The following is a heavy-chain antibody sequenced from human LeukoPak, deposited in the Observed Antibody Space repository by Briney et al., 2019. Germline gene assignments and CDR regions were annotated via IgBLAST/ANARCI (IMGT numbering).Heavy chain of an antibody. CDR1: AGSISSYY. D-gene: IGHD3-22*01. CDR2: IYYSGST. CDR3: ARGHHDSSGYYNWFDP. J-gene: IGHJ5*02. Sequence: PSETLPLTCTVSAGSISSYYWSWIRQPPGKGLEWIGYIYYSGSTNYNPSLKSRVTISVDTSKNQFSLKLSSVTAADTAVYYCARGHHDSSGYYNWFDPWGQGTLVTVSS. V-gene: IGHV4-59*01.